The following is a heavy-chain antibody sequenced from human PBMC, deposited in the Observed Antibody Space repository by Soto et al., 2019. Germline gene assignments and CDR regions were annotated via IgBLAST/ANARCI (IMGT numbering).Heavy chain of an antibody. D-gene: IGHD2-2*01. CDR2: ISAYNGNT. CDR3: ARDGDIVVVPAALRSASPGGGLDV. Sequence: QVQLVQSGAEVKKPGASVKVSCRASGYTFTSYGISWVRQAPGQGLEWMGWISAYNGNTNYAQKLQGSVTMTTDTSTSTAYMELRSLRSDDTAVYYCARDGDIVVVPAALRSASPGGGLDVWGQGTTVTVSS. CDR1: GYTFTSYG. J-gene: IGHJ6*02. V-gene: IGHV1-18*01.